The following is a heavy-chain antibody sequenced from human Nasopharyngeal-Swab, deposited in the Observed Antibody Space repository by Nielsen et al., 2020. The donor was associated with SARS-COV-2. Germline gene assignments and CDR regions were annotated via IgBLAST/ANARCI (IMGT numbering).Heavy chain of an antibody. J-gene: IGHJ5*02. CDR1: GFTFSDYW. CDR3: ARPLSRDSTWTTEANWFDP. CDR2: IDLNAIGT. Sequence: GGSLRLSCAASGFTFSDYWMHWVRQAPGKGLVGVSRIDLNAIGTAYADSLKGRFTISRDNAKNTLYLQMNSLRAEDTALYHCARPLSRDSTWTTEANWFDPWGQGTLVTVSS. D-gene: IGHD6-13*01. V-gene: IGHV3-74*01.